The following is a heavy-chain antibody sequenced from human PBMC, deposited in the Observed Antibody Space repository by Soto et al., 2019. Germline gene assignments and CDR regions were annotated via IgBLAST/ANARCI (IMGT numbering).Heavy chain of an antibody. CDR3: ARVQRGQLLSSFEDAFDI. J-gene: IGHJ3*02. CDR2: ISGTKSFT. D-gene: IGHD2-2*01. CDR1: GFTFSDYY. V-gene: IGHV3-11*05. Sequence: GSLRLSCAASGFTFSDYYMSWIRQAPGKGLEIVSYISGTKSFTDYADSVKGRFTISRDNAKNSLFLQMNTLRAEDTAVYYCARVQRGQLLSSFEDAFDIWGQGTMVTVSS.